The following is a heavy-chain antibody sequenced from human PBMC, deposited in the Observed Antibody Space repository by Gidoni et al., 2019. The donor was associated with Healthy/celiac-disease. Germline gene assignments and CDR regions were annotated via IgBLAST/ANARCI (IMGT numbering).Heavy chain of an antibody. CDR3: ARARQGGDAFDI. CDR2: IWYDGSNK. J-gene: IGHJ3*02. V-gene: IGHV3-33*01. CDR1: GFTFSSYG. Sequence: QVQLVESGGGVVQPGRSLRLPCAASGFTFSSYGMHWVRQAPGKGLEWVAVIWYDGSNKYYADSVKGRFTISRDNSKNTLYLQMNSLRAEDTAVYYCARARQGGDAFDIWGQGTMVTVSS.